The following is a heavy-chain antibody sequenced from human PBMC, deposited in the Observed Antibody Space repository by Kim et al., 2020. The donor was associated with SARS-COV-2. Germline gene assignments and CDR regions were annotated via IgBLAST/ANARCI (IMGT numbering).Heavy chain of an antibody. J-gene: IGHJ4*02. Sequence: SETLSLTCTVSGGSISSYYWSWIRQPPGKGLEWIGYIYYSGSTNYNPSLKSRVTISVDTSKNQFSLKLSSVTAADTAVYYCARGGEWELDYWGQGTLVTVSS. CDR1: GGSISSYY. D-gene: IGHD1-26*01. CDR3: ARGGEWELDY. CDR2: IYYSGST. V-gene: IGHV4-59*13.